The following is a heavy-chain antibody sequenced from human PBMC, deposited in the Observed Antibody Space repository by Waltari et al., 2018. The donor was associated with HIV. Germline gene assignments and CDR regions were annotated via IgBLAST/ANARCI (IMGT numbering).Heavy chain of an antibody. V-gene: IGHV4-39*01. Sequence: HLQLQESGPGLVKPSETLSRTCTVSGGSISNSNYFWGWIRQTPGKGLEWIGSIYYSGGTFVHPSLRSGVTISIDASKSQSSLNLGSVTTADTAVFYCARHALRVGAAYWSFHLWGRGTLVTVSS. CDR3: ARHALRVGAAYWSFHL. CDR1: GGSISNSNYF. D-gene: IGHD1-26*01. CDR2: IYYSGGT. J-gene: IGHJ2*01.